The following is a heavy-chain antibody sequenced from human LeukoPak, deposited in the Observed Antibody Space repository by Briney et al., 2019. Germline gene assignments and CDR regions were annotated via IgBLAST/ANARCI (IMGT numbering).Heavy chain of an antibody. CDR3: ARDHELTMIAYIDY. J-gene: IGHJ4*02. D-gene: IGHD3-22*01. Sequence: GGSLRLSCTASGFTFGDYLMSWFRQAPGKGLEWIGFIRSKTYGGTTEYTASVKGRFTISRDDSKSIVYLQMNSLKIEDTAVYYCARDHELTMIAYIDYWGQGTLVTVSS. V-gene: IGHV3-49*01. CDR2: IRSKTYGGTT. CDR1: GFTFGDYL.